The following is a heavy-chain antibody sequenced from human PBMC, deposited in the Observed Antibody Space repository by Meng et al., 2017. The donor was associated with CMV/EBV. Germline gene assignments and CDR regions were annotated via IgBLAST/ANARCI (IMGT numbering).Heavy chain of an antibody. CDR2: IRGNGAGT. CDR1: FTFSTYA. V-gene: IGHV3-23*01. J-gene: IGHJ5*02. CDR3: AKQFIGEPNDGPNWFDT. D-gene: IGHD3-10*01. Sequence: FTFSTYARNWVRQAPGKGLECVSAIRGNGAGTYYADSVKDRFTISSDNSKSTVYLQMNSLRVEDTAIYYCAKQFIGEPNDGPNWFDTWGQATLVTVSS.